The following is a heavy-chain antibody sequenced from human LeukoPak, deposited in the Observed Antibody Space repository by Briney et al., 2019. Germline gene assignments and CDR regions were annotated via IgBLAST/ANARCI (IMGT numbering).Heavy chain of an antibody. CDR1: GGSISSYY. V-gene: IGHV4-59*01. J-gene: IGHJ4*02. D-gene: IGHD6-19*01. CDR2: IYYSGST. Sequence: SETLSLTCTVPGGSISSYYWSWIRQPPGKGLEWIGYIYYSGSTNYNPSLKSRVTISVDTSKNQFSLKLSSVTAADTAVYYCASGSSGWYFGYWGQGTLVTVSS. CDR3: ASGSSGWYFGY.